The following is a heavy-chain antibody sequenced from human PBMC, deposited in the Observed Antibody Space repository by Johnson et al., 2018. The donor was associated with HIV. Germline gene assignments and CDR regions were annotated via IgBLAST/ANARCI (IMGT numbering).Heavy chain of an antibody. J-gene: IGHJ3*02. D-gene: IGHD4-23*01. Sequence: QVQLVESGGGVVQPGRSLRLSCAASGFTFSSYAMHWVRQAPGKGLEWVSVIYSGGSTYYADSVKGRFTISRDNAKNSLYLQMNSLRAEDTALYYCARRRWPEGDDAFDIWGQGTMVTVSS. CDR2: IYSGGST. CDR1: GFTFSSYA. V-gene: IGHV3-NL1*01. CDR3: ARRRWPEGDDAFDI.